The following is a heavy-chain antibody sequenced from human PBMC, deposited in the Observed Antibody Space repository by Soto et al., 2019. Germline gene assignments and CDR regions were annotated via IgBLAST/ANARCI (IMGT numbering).Heavy chain of an antibody. J-gene: IGHJ5*02. CDR2: ISASATST. D-gene: IGHD6-13*01. Sequence: EVQLLESGGGLVQPGGSLRLSCAASGFPFSSYAMSWVRQAPGKGLEWVSSISASATSTYYADSVKGRFTISRDNSKTTLYLQMNSLRAEDTATYYCAKLGPAAAGSSWGQGTLVTVSS. V-gene: IGHV3-23*01. CDR1: GFPFSSYA. CDR3: AKLGPAAAGSS.